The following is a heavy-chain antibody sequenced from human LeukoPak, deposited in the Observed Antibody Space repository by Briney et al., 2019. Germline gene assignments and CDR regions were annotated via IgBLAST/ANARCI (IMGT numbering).Heavy chain of an antibody. CDR2: INPNSGGT. CDR1: GYTFTGYH. J-gene: IGHJ4*02. V-gene: IGHV1-2*02. CDR3: ARDRRMAAAGTLLGY. Sequence: GASVKVSCKASGYTFTGYHMHWVRQAPGQGLEWMGWINPNSGGTNYAQKFQGRVTMTRDTSISTAYMELSRLRSDDTTVYYCARDRRMAAAGTLLGYWGQGTLVTVSS. D-gene: IGHD6-13*01.